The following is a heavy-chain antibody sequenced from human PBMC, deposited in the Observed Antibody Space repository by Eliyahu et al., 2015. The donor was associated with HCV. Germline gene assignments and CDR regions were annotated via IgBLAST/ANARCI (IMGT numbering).Heavy chain of an antibody. J-gene: IGHJ4*02. V-gene: IGHV3-33*07. CDR2: IWYDGSNK. Sequence: YGVRQAPGKGLEWVAVIWYDGSNKYYADSVKGRFTISRDNSKNTLYLQMNSLRAEDTAVYYCARDQGGGSCCPGDYWGQGTLVTVSS. CDR3: ARDQGGGSCCPGDY. D-gene: IGHD2-15*01.